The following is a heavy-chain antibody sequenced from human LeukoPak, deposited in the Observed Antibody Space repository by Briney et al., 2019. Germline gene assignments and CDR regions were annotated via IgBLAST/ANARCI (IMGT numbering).Heavy chain of an antibody. CDR2: ISAYNGNT. J-gene: IGHJ3*02. D-gene: IGHD3-16*02. V-gene: IGHV1-18*01. Sequence: ASVNVSFTASGYTFTSYGISWVRQAPGQGLEWMGWISAYNGNTNYAQKLQGRVTMTTDTSTSTAYMELRSLRSDDTAVYYCARKNYDYVWGSYRRPSDAFDIWGQGTMVTVSS. CDR3: ARKNYDYVWGSYRRPSDAFDI. CDR1: GYTFTSYG.